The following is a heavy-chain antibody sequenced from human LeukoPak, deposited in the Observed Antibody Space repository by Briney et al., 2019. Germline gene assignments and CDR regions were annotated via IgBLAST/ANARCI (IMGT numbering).Heavy chain of an antibody. Sequence: PSETLSLTCDVSGDFIRSYWWGWVRQPPGKGLEWIGEINHSGSTNYNPSLKSRVTISVDTSKNQFSLKLSSVTAADTAVYYCARGHPPALGIAVAGNYYMDVWGKGTTVTVSS. J-gene: IGHJ6*03. CDR2: INHSGST. CDR3: ARGHPPALGIAVAGNYYMDV. D-gene: IGHD6-19*01. V-gene: IGHV4-34*01. CDR1: GDFIRSYW.